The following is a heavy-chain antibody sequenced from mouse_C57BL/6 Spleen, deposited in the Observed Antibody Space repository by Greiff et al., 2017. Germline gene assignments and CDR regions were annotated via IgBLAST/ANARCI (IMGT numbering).Heavy chain of an antibody. CDR3: ARIPFYDGYYVYFDV. CDR2: IYPGSGST. CDR1: GYTFTSYW. Sequence: QVQLQQPGAELVKPGASVKMSCKASGYTFTSYWITWVKQRPGQGLEWIGDIYPGSGSTKYNEKFKSKATLTVDTASSTAYMQLSSLTSEDSAVYYCARIPFYDGYYVYFDVWGTGTTVTVSS. D-gene: IGHD2-3*01. J-gene: IGHJ1*03. V-gene: IGHV1-55*01.